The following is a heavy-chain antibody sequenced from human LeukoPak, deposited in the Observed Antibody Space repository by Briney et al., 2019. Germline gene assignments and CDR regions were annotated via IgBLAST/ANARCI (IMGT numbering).Heavy chain of an antibody. CDR1: GFIFSDYD. Sequence: PGESLRLSCAASGFIFSDYDMTWIRQAPGKGLEWISYIDTSSSTIYYADSVKGRFTISRDNAKNSLFLQINSLRAEDTAVYYCARDRGPCTAWGQGTLVTVSS. V-gene: IGHV3-11*01. J-gene: IGHJ4*02. CDR2: IDTSSSTI. CDR3: ARDRGPCTA. D-gene: IGHD1-26*01.